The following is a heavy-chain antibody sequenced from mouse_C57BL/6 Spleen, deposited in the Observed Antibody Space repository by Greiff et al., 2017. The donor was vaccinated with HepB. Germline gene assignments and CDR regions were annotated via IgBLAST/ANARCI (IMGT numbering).Heavy chain of an antibody. J-gene: IGHJ3*01. Sequence: EVQGVESGGGLVQPGGSLKLSCAASGFTFSDYGMAWVRQAPRKGPEWVAFISNLAYSIYYAETVTGRFTISRENAKNTLYLEMSSLRSEDTAMYYCARPYGYDREGWFAYWGQGTLVTVSA. CDR3: ARPYGYDREGWFAY. CDR2: ISNLAYSI. V-gene: IGHV5-15*01. D-gene: IGHD2-2*01. CDR1: GFTFSDYG.